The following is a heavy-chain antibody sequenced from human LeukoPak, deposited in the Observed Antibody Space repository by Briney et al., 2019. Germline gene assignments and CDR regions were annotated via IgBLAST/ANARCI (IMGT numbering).Heavy chain of an antibody. J-gene: IGHJ4*02. CDR1: GYSFTGYY. Sequence: GASVKVSCKASGYSFTGYYMHWVRQAPGQGLEWVGWINPNNGDTKYAQKFQGRVTMTRDTSISTAYMELNSLKSDDTAVYYCARSTASSGWTGIDYWGQGTLVTVSS. CDR2: INPNNGDT. CDR3: ARSTASSGWTGIDY. V-gene: IGHV1-2*02. D-gene: IGHD6-19*01.